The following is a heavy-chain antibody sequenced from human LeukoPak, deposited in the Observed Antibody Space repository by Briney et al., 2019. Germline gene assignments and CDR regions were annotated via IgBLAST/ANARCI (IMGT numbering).Heavy chain of an antibody. D-gene: IGHD5-18*01. CDR3: APQRCLKYYYYGMDV. CDR2: INPSGGST. V-gene: IGHV1-46*01. J-gene: IGHJ6*02. CDR1: GFTFSSYG. Sequence: PGGSLRLSCAASGFTFSSYGMHWVRQAPGQGLEWMGIINPSGGSTSYAQKFQGRVTMTRDTSTSTVYMELSSLRSEDTAVYYCAPQRCLKYYYYGMDVWGQGTTVTVSS.